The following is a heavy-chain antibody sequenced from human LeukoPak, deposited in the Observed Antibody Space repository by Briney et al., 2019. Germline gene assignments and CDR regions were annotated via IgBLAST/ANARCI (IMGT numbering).Heavy chain of an antibody. V-gene: IGHV3-30*18. CDR3: AKSDATWSSGWYAFDY. D-gene: IGHD6-19*01. CDR2: ISYDGSNK. CDR1: GFTFSSYG. J-gene: IGHJ4*02. Sequence: GRSLRLSCAASGFTFSSYGMHWVRQAPGKGLEWVAVISYDGSNKYYADSVKGRFTISRDNSKNTLYLQMNSLRAEDTAVYYCAKSDATWSSGWYAFDYWGQGTLVTVSS.